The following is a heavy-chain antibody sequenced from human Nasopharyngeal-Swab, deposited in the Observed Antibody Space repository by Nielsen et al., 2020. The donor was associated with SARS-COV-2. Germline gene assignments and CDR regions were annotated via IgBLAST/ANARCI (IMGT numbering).Heavy chain of an antibody. CDR3: ARVRRDGYNWHFDY. V-gene: IGHV3-48*04. J-gene: IGHJ4*02. D-gene: IGHD5-24*01. Sequence: VRQAPGKGLEWVSYISSSSSTIYYADSVKGRFTISRDNAKNSLYLQMNSLRAEDTAVYYCARVRRDGYNWHFDYWGQGTLVTVSS. CDR2: ISSSSSTI.